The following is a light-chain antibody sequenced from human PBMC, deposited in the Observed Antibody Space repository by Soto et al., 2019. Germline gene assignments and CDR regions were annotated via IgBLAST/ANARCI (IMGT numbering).Light chain of an antibody. V-gene: IGLV2-14*01. CDR1: SSDIGGYNY. Sequence: QSVLTQAASVSGSAGQSITISCTGTSSDIGGYNYVSWYLQHPGKAPKLMIYDVSDRPSGVSDRFSGSKSGNTASLTISGLQAEDEADYYCSSYTSSSSPYVFGTGTKVTVL. J-gene: IGLJ1*01. CDR3: SSYTSSSSPYV. CDR2: DVS.